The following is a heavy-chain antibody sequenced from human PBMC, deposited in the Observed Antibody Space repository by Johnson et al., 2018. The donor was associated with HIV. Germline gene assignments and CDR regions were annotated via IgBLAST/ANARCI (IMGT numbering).Heavy chain of an antibody. CDR2: ISGSGSII. V-gene: IGHV3-11*04. D-gene: IGHD2-15*01. CDR1: GFTFSDYY. J-gene: IGHJ3*02. CDR3: AKDRWVGVGDAFDI. Sequence: QMLLVESGGGLVKPGGSLRLSCAASGFTFSDYYMSWIRQTPGKGLQWVSYISGSGSIIYSTDSVQGRFTISRDNVKNSLYLQMDSLRPEDTAVYYCAKDRWVGVGDAFDIWGQGTMVTVSS.